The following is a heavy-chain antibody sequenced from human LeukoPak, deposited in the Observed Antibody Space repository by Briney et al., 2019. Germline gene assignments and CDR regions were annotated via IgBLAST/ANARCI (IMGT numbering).Heavy chain of an antibody. CDR1: GVTFSDSF. CDR3: VRDFGYSYGLDY. V-gene: IGHV3-11*01. D-gene: IGHD5-18*01. J-gene: IGHJ4*02. CDR2: IVSAGTTI. Sequence: GSLRLSCAPSGVTFSDSFMNWVCEAPERGLQFVSSIVSAGTTIYYAGSVKGRFSISRDNAKNSLYLQMNSLRAEDTAVYYCVRDFGYSYGLDYWGQGTLVTVSS.